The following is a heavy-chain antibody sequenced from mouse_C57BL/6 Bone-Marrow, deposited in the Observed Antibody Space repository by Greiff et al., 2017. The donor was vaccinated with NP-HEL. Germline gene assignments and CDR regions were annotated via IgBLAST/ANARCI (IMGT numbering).Heavy chain of an antibody. CDR1: GFPFSNYW. J-gene: IGHJ3*01. V-gene: IGHV1-80*01. CDR2: IFPGDGDT. CDR3: ARGAY. Sequence: QVQLLQSGAELVKPGASVKISCKASGFPFSNYWMNWVKPRPGKGLEWIGQIFPGDGDTNYNGKCKDKTTLTADKSSSTAYMQLSRLTSEDSAVYFCARGAYWGQGTLVTVSA.